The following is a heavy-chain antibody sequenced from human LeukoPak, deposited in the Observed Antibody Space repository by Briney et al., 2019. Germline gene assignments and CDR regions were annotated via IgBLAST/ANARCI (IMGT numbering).Heavy chain of an antibody. V-gene: IGHV3-66*01. CDR2: IYSGGST. Sequence: GGSLRLSCTASEFTVSSNYMSWVRQAPGKGLEWVSVIYSGGSTYYADSVRGRLTISRDNSKNTLYLQMTNLRAEDTAMYYCARDTYTANPFDYWGQGILVTVSS. CDR1: EFTVSSNY. CDR3: ARDTYTANPFDY. J-gene: IGHJ4*02. D-gene: IGHD2-2*02.